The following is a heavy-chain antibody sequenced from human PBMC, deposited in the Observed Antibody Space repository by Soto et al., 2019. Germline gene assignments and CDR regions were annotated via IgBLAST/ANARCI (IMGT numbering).Heavy chain of an antibody. CDR2: IHYSGST. J-gene: IGHJ5*02. CDR3: ARAWPAEAGWANWFDR. Sequence: QVQLQESGPGLVEPSQTLSLTCTVSGGSIGGEGYYWSWIRQYSGRGLEWIGYIHYSGSTYYNPSLKSRVTISVDTSKTQFFLKLNSMTAADTAVYYCARAWPAEAGWANWFDRWGQGTLVIVSS. V-gene: IGHV4-31*03. CDR1: GGSIGGEGYY. D-gene: IGHD6-13*01.